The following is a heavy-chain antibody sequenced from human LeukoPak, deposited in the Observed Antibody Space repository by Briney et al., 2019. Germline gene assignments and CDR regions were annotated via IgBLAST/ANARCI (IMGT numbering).Heavy chain of an antibody. D-gene: IGHD1-26*01. V-gene: IGHV1-18*01. J-gene: IGHJ5*02. CDR3: ARADGVGAIYWFDP. Sequence: ASVKVSCKASGGTFSSYGISWVRQAPGQGLEWMGWISAYNGNTNYAQKLQGRVTMTTDTSTSTAYMELRSLRSDDTAVYYCARADGVGAIYWFDPWGQGTLVTVSS. CDR1: GGTFSSYG. CDR2: ISAYNGNT.